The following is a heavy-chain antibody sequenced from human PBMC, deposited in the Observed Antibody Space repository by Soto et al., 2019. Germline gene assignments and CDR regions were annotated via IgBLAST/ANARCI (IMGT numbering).Heavy chain of an antibody. CDR3: ARGFGTAFDY. V-gene: IGHV3-30-3*01. CDR2: ISYDGSNK. Sequence: QVQLVGSGGGVVQPGRSLRLSCAASGFTFSSYAMHWVRQAPGKGLEWVAVISYDGSNKYYADSVKGRFTISRDNSKNTLYLQMNSLRAEDTAVYYCARGFGTAFDYWGQGTLVTVSS. D-gene: IGHD3-10*01. CDR1: GFTFSSYA. J-gene: IGHJ4*02.